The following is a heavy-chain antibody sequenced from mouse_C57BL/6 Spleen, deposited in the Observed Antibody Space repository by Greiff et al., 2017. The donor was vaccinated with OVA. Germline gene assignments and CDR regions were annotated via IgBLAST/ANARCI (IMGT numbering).Heavy chain of an antibody. CDR2: IYPGDGDT. V-gene: IGHV1-82*01. Sequence: QVQLQQSGPELVKPGASVKISCKASGYAFSSSWMNWVKQRPGQGLEWIGRIYPGDGDTNYNGKFKGRATLTADKSSSTAYMQLSILTSEDSAVYVCARLPYGSNPYYAMDYWGQGTSVTVSS. J-gene: IGHJ4*01. CDR1: GYAFSSSW. CDR3: ARLPYGSNPYYAMDY. D-gene: IGHD1-1*01.